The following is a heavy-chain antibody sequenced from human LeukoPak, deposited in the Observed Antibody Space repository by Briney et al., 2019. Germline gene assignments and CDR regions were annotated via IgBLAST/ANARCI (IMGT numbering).Heavy chain of an antibody. CDR1: GFTFRNYV. V-gene: IGHV3-30*02. D-gene: IGHD2-2*01. J-gene: IGHJ6*03. CDR3: AKPLPAAAPGYYHYMDV. CDR2: IRYDGSNQ. Sequence: GGSLRLSCAASGFTFRNYVMHWVRQAPGKGLEWVAFIRYDGSNQYYADSVKGRFTISRDNSKSTLYLQMNSLRTEDTAVYYCAKPLPAAAPGYYHYMDVWGKGTTVTVSS.